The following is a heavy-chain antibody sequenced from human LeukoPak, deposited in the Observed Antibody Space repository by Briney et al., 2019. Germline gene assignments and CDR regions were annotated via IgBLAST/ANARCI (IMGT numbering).Heavy chain of an antibody. CDR2: ISGSGDST. CDR1: GFTFYTYA. J-gene: IGHJ5*02. CDR3: AKDRIAAAGTFPYNWFDT. Sequence: GGSLRLSCAASGFTFYTYAMSWVRQAPGKGLEWVSGISGSGDSTYYADSVKGRFTISRDNSKNTLYLQMNSLRAEDTAVYYCAKDRIAAAGTFPYNWFDTWGQGTLVTVSS. V-gene: IGHV3-23*01. D-gene: IGHD6-13*01.